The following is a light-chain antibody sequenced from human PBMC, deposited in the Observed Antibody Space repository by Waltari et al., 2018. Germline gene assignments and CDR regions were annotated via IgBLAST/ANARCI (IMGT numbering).Light chain of an antibody. CDR3: QQYNRWPPIT. CDR2: DAT. CDR1: QSITTN. Sequence: EVVMTQSPATLSLSPGERATLSCRASQSITTNLAWYQHKPGQAPRLLLYDATTRATSVPARCSGSGYGTEFTLTISSLQSEDFAVYYCQQYNRWPPITFGQGTRLAIK. V-gene: IGKV3D-15*01. J-gene: IGKJ5*01.